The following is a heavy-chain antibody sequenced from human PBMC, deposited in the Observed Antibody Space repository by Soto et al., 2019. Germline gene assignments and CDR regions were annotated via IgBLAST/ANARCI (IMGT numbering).Heavy chain of an antibody. J-gene: IGHJ5*02. V-gene: IGHV3-21*06. Sequence: EVKLVESGGGLVKPGGSLRLSCAASGFTFNTDSMNWVRQAPGKGLEWVASITSRSFYIYYADSVKGRFTISRDNAKNSLYLQMNSLRAEDTAVYYCARDLITDCAGDCPLGVNWFDPWGQGTLVTVSS. D-gene: IGHD2-21*02. CDR2: ITSRSFYI. CDR1: GFTFNTDS. CDR3: ARDLITDCAGDCPLGVNWFDP.